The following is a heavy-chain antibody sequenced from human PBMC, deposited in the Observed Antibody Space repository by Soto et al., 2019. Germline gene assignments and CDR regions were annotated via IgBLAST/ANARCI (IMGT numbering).Heavy chain of an antibody. CDR3: ARDTDCTSGACYIGY. V-gene: IGHV1-18*01. Sequence: QVQLVQSGTEVKNPGASVKVSCKASGYTFTSFGISWVRQVPGQGLEWMGWISADNGNTKYAQNLQGRVTMTTDTSXXTAYMELRSLRSDDAAVYYCARDTDCTSGACYIGYWGQGTLVTVSS. D-gene: IGHD2-8*01. CDR2: ISADNGNT. CDR1: GYTFTSFG. J-gene: IGHJ4*02.